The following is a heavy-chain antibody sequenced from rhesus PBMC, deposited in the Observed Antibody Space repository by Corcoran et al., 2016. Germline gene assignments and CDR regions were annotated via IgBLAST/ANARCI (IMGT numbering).Heavy chain of an antibody. CDR1: GGSISDDYY. CDR3: ARDRGSGWPGFDY. CDR2: IYGSGGGT. J-gene: IGHJ4*01. Sequence: QVQLQESGPGLVKPSETLSLTCTVSGGSISDDYYWSWVRQPPGKGREWIGYIYGSGGGTHYNPSLKHRVTISIDTSKNQFSLKLSCVTAADTAVYYCARDRGSGWPGFDYWGQGVLVTVSS. V-gene: IGHV4-106*01. D-gene: IGHD6-31*01.